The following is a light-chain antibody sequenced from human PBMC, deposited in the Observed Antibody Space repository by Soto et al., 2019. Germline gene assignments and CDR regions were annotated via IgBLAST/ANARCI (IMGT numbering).Light chain of an antibody. V-gene: IGKV3-20*01. J-gene: IGKJ1*01. CDR2: AAS. CDR3: QQYGDSSWT. CDR1: QSISSNY. Sequence: EVVLTQSPGTLSLSPGERATLSCRASQSISSNYLAWYQQKPGQAPRLLIYAASSRATGIPDRFSGSGSGTDFTLTITRLDPEDFAVYFCQQYGDSSWTFGQGTKVDVK.